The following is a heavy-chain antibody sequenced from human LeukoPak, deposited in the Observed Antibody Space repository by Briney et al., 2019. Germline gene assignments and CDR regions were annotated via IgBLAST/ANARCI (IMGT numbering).Heavy chain of an antibody. CDR2: IKPDGGEK. J-gene: IGHJ4*02. CDR3: AREAY. Sequence: GGSLRLSCAASRFTFSNYWMSWVRQAPGKGLEWVANIKPDGGEKYYVDSVRGRFTISRDNAKNSLFLQMNSLRAEDTAVYYCAREAYWGQGALVTVSS. V-gene: IGHV3-7*01. CDR1: RFTFSNYW.